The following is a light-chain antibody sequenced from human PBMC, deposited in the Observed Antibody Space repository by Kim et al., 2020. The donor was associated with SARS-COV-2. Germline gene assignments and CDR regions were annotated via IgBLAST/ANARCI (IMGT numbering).Light chain of an antibody. CDR1: SGDDTDG. Sequence: QLVLTQSPSTSASLGASVTLTCTLTLNSGDDTDGIAWHQQQPQRGPRYLMKVDIDGSHSNGDGIPDRFSGSRSGTDYYLTISSLQSEDEADYYCQTWGTGIRVFGGGTRLTVL. V-gene: IGLV4-69*01. J-gene: IGLJ3*02. CDR2: VDIDGSH. CDR3: QTWGTGIRV.